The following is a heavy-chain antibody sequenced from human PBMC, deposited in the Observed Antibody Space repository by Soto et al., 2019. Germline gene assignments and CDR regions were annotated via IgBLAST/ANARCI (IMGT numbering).Heavy chain of an antibody. Sequence: RESLKISCKGSGYSFTSYWITWVRQMPGKGLEWMGRIDPSDSYTNYSPSFQGHVTISSDKSIGTAYLQWSSLKASDTAMYYCARYNNYAMDVWGQGTTVTVSS. CDR3: ARYNNYAMDV. D-gene: IGHD1-20*01. J-gene: IGHJ6*02. V-gene: IGHV5-10-1*01. CDR2: IDPSDSYT. CDR1: GYSFTSYW.